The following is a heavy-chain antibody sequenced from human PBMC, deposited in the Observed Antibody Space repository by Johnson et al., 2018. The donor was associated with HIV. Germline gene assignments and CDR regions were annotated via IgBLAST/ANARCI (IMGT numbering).Heavy chain of an antibody. V-gene: IGHV3-30*04. CDR2: ISYDGSNK. Sequence: QVQLVESGGGVVQPGRSLRLSCAASGFTFSSYAMHWVRQAPGKGLEWVAVISYDGSNKYYADSVKGRFTISRDNSKNTLYLQMNSLRAEEKAVYYCARVAVLCFSDTNSFDIWGQGTMVTVSS. D-gene: IGHD2-8*01. CDR1: GFTFSSYA. CDR3: ARVAVLCFSDTNSFDI. J-gene: IGHJ3*02.